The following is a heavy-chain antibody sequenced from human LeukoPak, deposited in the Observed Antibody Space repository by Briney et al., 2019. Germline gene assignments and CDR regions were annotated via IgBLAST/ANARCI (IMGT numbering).Heavy chain of an antibody. J-gene: IGHJ4*02. CDR2: INKDGSKI. CDR3: AKGLFSAYDKYLDS. D-gene: IGHD5-12*01. CDR1: GFTFSDYW. Sequence: GGSLRLSCAASGFTFSDYWMSWVRQTPGKGLEWVANINKDGSKIYYVDSVKGRFTISRDNAKNSLFLQMDSLRAEDTAIYYCAKGLFSAYDKYLDSWGQGTLVTVSS. V-gene: IGHV3-7*03.